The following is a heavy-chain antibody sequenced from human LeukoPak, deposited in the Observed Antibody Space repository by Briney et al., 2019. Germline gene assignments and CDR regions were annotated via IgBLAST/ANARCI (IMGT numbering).Heavy chain of an antibody. J-gene: IGHJ4*02. V-gene: IGHV4-59*01. CDR3: ARGGSSSPLDY. D-gene: IGHD6-6*01. CDR2: IYYSGST. CDR1: GGSITSYY. Sequence: SEILSLTCTVSGGSITSYYWSWIRQPPGKGLEWIGYIYYSGSTNYNSSVKSRVTISVDTSKNPFSLKLSSLTAADTAVYYCARGGSSSPLDYWGQGTLVTVSS.